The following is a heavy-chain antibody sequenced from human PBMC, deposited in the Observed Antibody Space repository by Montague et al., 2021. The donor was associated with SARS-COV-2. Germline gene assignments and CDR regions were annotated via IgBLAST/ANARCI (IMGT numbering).Heavy chain of an antibody. CDR2: TYYSGST. Sequence: SETLSLTCSVSGASMKSYYWTWVRQSPGKGLQWIGYTYYSGSTSYDPSLQSRLTMTVDTSKNQSTLRLMSVTAADSAVYYCARVEGMIGGITHFDYWGQGLPVTVSS. J-gene: IGHJ4*02. CDR1: GASMKSYY. CDR3: ARVEGMIGGITHFDY. V-gene: IGHV4-59*01. D-gene: IGHD2-21*01.